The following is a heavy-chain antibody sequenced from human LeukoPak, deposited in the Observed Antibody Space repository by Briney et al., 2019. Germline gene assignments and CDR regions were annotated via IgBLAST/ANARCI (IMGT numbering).Heavy chain of an antibody. CDR3: ARGPHIVVVPAAIEYYFDY. Sequence: SVTVSCKASGGTFSSYAISWVRQAPGQGLEWMGGIIPIFGTANYAQKFQGRVTITADESTSTAYMELSNLRSEDTAVYYCARGPHIVVVPAAIEYYFDYWGQGTLVTVSS. CDR2: IIPIFGTA. J-gene: IGHJ4*02. V-gene: IGHV1-69*13. CDR1: GGTFSSYA. D-gene: IGHD2-2*01.